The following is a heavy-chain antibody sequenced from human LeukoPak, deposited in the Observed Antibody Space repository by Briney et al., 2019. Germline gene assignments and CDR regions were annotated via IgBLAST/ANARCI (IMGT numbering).Heavy chain of an antibody. CDR1: GYTFTGYY. D-gene: IGHD3-22*01. J-gene: IGHJ4*02. CDR2: INPNSGGT. CDR3: ALRDYYDSSGYYDDY. Sequence: ASVKVSCKASGYTFTGYYMHWVRQAPGQGLEWMGWINPNSGGTNYAQKFQGRVTMTRDTSISTAYMELSRLRSDDTAVYYCALRDYYDSSGYYDDYWGQGTLVTVSS. V-gene: IGHV1-2*02.